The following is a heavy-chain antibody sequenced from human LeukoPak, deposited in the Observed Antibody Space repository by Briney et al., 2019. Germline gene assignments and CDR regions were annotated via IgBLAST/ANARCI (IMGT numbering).Heavy chain of an antibody. CDR1: GGSISSYY. J-gene: IGHJ3*02. V-gene: IGHV4-59*01. D-gene: IGHD6-13*01. CDR3: ARDLRDSSSWYSDAFDI. CDR2: IYYSGST. Sequence: PSETLSLTCTVSGGSISSYYWSWIRQPPGKGLEWIGYIYYSGSTNYNPSLKSRVTISVDTSKNQFSLKLSSVTAADTAVYYCARDLRDSSSWYSDAFDIWGQGTMVTVSS.